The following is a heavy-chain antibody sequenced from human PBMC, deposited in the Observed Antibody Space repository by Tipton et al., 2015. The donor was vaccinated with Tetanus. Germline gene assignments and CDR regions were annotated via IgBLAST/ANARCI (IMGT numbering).Heavy chain of an antibody. CDR2: INQRGGI. J-gene: IGHJ5*02. CDR1: GGSSSSFY. D-gene: IGHD6-25*01. Sequence: TLSLTCAVSGGSSSSFYWSWIRQPPGKGLEWIGEINQRGGISYHPSLKSRVTISVDTSKSQFSLNLTSVTAADTAVYYCARQADNWFDPWGQGTLVTVSS. V-gene: IGHV4-34*01. CDR3: ARQADNWFDP.